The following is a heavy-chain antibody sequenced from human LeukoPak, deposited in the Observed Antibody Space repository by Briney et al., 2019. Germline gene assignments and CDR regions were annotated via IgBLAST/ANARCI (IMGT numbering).Heavy chain of an antibody. J-gene: IGHJ4*02. CDR3: ARGRGMGY. V-gene: IGHV3-7*01. D-gene: IGHD3-16*01. CDR2: IKEDGSEK. Sequence: GGSLRLSCAASGFTFSSYWMTWGRQPPGKGLEWLANIKEDGSEKYYVDSVKGRFTISRDNAKNSLYLQMNSLRAEDTAVYYCARGRGMGYWGQGTLVTVSS. CDR1: GFTFSSYW.